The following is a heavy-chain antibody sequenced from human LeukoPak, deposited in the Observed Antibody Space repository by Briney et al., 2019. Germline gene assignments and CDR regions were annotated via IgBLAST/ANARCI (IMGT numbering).Heavy chain of an antibody. J-gene: IGHJ5*02. CDR2: IIPIFGTA. D-gene: IGHD3-22*01. CDR3: ARDRGTNYYDSSGYYSPTS. V-gene: IGHV1-69*13. Sequence: ASVKVSCKASGGTFSSYAISWVRQAPGQGLEWMGGIIPIFGTANYAQKFQGRVTITADESTSTAYMELSSLRSEDTAVYYCARDRGTNYYDSSGYYSPTSWGQGTLATVSS. CDR1: GGTFSSYA.